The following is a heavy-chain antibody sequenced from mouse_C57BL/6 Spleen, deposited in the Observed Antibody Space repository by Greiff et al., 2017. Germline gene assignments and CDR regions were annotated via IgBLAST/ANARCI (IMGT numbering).Heavy chain of an antibody. CDR1: GFNIKDYY. D-gene: IGHD1-1*01. CDR3: TLDYYGSSPFDY. V-gene: IGHV14-1*01. CDR2: IDPEDGDT. Sequence: VQLQQSGAELVRPGASVKLSCTASGFNIKDYYMHWVKQRPEQGLEWIGRIDPEDGDTEYAPKFQGKATMTADTSSNTAYLQLSSLTSEDTAVYYCTLDYYGSSPFDYWGQGTTLTVSS. J-gene: IGHJ2*01.